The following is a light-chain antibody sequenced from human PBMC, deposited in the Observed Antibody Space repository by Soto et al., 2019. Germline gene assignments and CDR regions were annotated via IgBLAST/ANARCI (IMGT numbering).Light chain of an antibody. Sequence: QSVLTQPASVSGSPGQSITISCTGTGSDVGNYVFVSWYQQYPGKAPKLIIFEVSNRPSGVADRFSGSKSGSTASLSISGLQSEDEADYYCVPYTSTSTLVFGTGTKVTVL. J-gene: IGLJ1*01. CDR3: VPYTSTSTLV. V-gene: IGLV2-14*01. CDR2: EVS. CDR1: GSDVGNYVF.